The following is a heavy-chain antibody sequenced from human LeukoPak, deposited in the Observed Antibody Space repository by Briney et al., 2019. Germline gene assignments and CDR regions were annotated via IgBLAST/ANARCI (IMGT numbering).Heavy chain of an antibody. V-gene: IGHV4-59*01. J-gene: IGHJ6*03. CDR2: IYYSGST. CDR1: GGSISSYY. Sequence: SETLSLTCTVSGGSISSYYWSWIRQPPGKGLEWIGYIYYSGSTNYNPSLKSRVTISVDTSKNQFSLKLSSVTAADTAVYYCARLMSYDFWSGYYWNYYYYYMDVWGKGTTVTVSS. D-gene: IGHD3-3*01. CDR3: ARLMSYDFWSGYYWNYYYYYMDV.